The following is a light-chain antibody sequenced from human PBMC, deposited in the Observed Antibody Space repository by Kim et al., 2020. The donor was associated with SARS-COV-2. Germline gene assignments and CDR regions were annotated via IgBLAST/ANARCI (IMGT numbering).Light chain of an antibody. J-gene: IGKJ4*01. Sequence: SLSAGERATLSCRASQSVSNYLAWYQQKPGRAPRLLIYDVSNRATGIPPRFSGSGSGTDFTLTISSLEPEDFAVYYCQQRSYWLTFGGGTKVDIK. V-gene: IGKV3-11*01. CDR2: DVS. CDR1: QSVSNY. CDR3: QQRSYWLT.